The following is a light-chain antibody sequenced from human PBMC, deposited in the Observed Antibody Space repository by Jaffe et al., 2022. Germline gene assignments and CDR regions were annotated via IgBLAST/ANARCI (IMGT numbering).Light chain of an antibody. CDR3: QQYFSSPSRYT. V-gene: IGKV4-1*01. J-gene: IGKJ2*01. CDR2: WAS. Sequence: DIVMTQSPDSLAVSLGERATINCKSSRSVLYSSNNKNYLAWYQQKPGQPPKLLIYWASTRESGVPDRFSGSGSGTDFTLTISSLQAEDVAVYYCQQYFSSPSRYTFGQGTKLEI. CDR1: RSVLYSSNNKNY.